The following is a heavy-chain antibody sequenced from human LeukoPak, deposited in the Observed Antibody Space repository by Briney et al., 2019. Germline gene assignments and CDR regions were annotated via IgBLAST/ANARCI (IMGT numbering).Heavy chain of an antibody. CDR2: IKQDGSEK. V-gene: IGHV3-7*01. Sequence: SGGSLRLSCAASGFTFSSYWMSWVRQAPGKGLEWVANIKQDGSEKYYVDSVKGRFTISRDNAKNSLYLQMNSLRAEDTAVYYCARLESVYYYDSSGYYPDYRGQGTLVTVSS. CDR3: ARLESVYYYDSSGYYPDY. J-gene: IGHJ4*02. D-gene: IGHD3-22*01. CDR1: GFTFSSYW.